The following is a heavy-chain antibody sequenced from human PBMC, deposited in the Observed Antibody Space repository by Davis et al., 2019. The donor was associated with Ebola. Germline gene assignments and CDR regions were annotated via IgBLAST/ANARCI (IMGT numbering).Heavy chain of an antibody. V-gene: IGHV3-66*01. CDR1: GFIVSSKY. D-gene: IGHD6-19*01. J-gene: IGHJ3*02. CDR2: IYSVDST. Sequence: GGSLRLSCAASGFIVSSKYMSWVRQAPGKGLEWVSAIYSVDSTYYADSVKGRFTISRDNSKNTLYLQMNSLRGEDTAVYYCARGESGWDASDIWGRGTMVTVSS. CDR3: ARGESGWDASDI.